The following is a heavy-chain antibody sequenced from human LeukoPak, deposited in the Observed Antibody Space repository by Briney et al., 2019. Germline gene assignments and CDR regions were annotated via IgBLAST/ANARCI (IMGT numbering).Heavy chain of an antibody. V-gene: IGHV3-9*01. CDR2: ICWNCCSI. Sequence: PGGSLILSCAASGFTFVDYAMHGVRQAPGKGLEWVSGICWNCCSIRYVVSVQGRFTISRVHAQHLLALQMNSVRAEGQVVYYCARDGHIVVVTASYDAFDIWGQGTMVTVSS. J-gene: IGHJ3*02. CDR3: ARDGHIVVVTASYDAFDI. D-gene: IGHD2-21*02. CDR1: GFTFVDYA.